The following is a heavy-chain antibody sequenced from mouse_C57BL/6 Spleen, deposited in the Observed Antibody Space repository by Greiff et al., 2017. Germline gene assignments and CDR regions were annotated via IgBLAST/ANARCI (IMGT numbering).Heavy chain of an antibody. D-gene: IGHD3-3*01. CDR1: GFNIKDDY. J-gene: IGHJ3*01. V-gene: IGHV14-4*01. Sequence: VQLKESGAELVRPGASVKLSCTASGFNIKDDYMHWVKQRPEQGLEWIGWIDPDNGDTEYASKFQGKATITADTSSHTAYLQLSSLTSEDTAVYYCTTGTWFAYWGQGTLVTVSA. CDR3: TTGTWFAY. CDR2: IDPDNGDT.